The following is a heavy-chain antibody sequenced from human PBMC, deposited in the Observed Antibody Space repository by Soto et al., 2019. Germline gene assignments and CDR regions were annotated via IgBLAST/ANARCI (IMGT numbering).Heavy chain of an antibody. CDR3: ARDNAPVAGTSLPGY. CDR2: ISYDGSKK. CDR1: GFTFSSYA. J-gene: IGHJ4*02. D-gene: IGHD6-19*01. Sequence: GGSLRLSCAASGFTFSSYAMHWFRHVPGKGLEWVTLISYDGSKKFYADSVKGRFTISRDQSKSTLYLQMNSLRDDDTAMYYCARDNAPVAGTSLPGYWGQGTLVTVSS. V-gene: IGHV3-30*01.